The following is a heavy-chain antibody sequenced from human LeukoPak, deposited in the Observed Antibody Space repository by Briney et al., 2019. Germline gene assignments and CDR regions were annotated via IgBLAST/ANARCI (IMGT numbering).Heavy chain of an antibody. D-gene: IGHD2-15*01. V-gene: IGHV3-33*01. CDR3: ARGYCSGGSCYAYYYYGMDV. CDR2: IWYDGSNK. CDR1: GFTFSSYG. Sequence: GRSLRLSCAASGFTFSSYGMHWVRQAPGKGLEWVAVIWYDGSNKYYADSVKGRFTISRDNSKNTLYLQMNSLRAEDTAVYYCARGYCSGGSCYAYYYYGMDVWGKGTTVTVSS. J-gene: IGHJ6*04.